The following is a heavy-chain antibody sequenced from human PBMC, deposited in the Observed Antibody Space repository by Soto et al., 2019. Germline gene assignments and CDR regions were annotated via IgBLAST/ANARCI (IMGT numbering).Heavy chain of an antibody. CDR2: INPNSGGT. CDR1: VYTFTGYY. CDR3: ARDMWSEKPPMYYYGMDV. J-gene: IGHJ6*02. V-gene: IGHV1-2*02. D-gene: IGHD3-10*02. Sequence: RASVKLSFKASVYTFTGYYMHWLRHAPRQGLEWMGWINPNSGGTNYSQKFKGRVTITADESTRTVYMEVSSLMSEDTAIYYCARDMWSEKPPMYYYGMDVWGQGTTVTVSS.